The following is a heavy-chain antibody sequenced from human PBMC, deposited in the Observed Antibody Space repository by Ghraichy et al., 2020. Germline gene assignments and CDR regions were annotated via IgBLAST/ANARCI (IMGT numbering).Heavy chain of an antibody. V-gene: IGHV4-39*01. CDR3: ARRHDSGWFVDS. D-gene: IGHD6-19*01. J-gene: IGHJ4*02. CDR1: GGSISSSSYY. Sequence: SETLSLTCTVSGGSISSSSYYWGWIRQPPGKGLEWIGSIYYSGSTYYNPSLKRRVTISVDTSKNQLSLNLGSVTDTDTAVYYCARRHDSGWFVDSWGQGTLVIVSS. CDR2: IYYSGST.